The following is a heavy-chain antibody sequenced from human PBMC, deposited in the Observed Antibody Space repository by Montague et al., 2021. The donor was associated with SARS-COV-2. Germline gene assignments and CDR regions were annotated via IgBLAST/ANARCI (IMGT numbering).Heavy chain of an antibody. V-gene: IGHV3-48*03. J-gene: IGHJ4*02. CDR3: ARMYYDNGGYSDSPLGY. Sequence: SLRLSCAASGFTFSSYEMRWVRQAPGKGLEWVSYISTSGGTIYYADSMKGRFTISRDNAKNSLYLEMNSLRAEDTALYYCARMYYDNGGYSDSPLGYWGRGTLVTVTS. CDR1: GFTFSSYE. D-gene: IGHD3-22*01. CDR2: ISTSGGTI.